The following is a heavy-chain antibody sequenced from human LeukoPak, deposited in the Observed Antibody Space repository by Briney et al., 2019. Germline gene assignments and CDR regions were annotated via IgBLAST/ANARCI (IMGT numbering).Heavy chain of an antibody. V-gene: IGHV3-73*01. CDR1: GFTFSGSA. CDR3: TSGPAKLRYFDWDYMDV. D-gene: IGHD3-9*01. CDR2: IRSKANSYAT. J-gene: IGHJ6*03. Sequence: GGSLRLSCAASGFTFSGSAIHWVRQASGKGLEWVGRIRSKANSYATAYAASVKGRFTISRDDSKNTACLQMNSLKTEDTAVYYCTSGPAKLRYFDWDYMDVWGKGTTVTISS.